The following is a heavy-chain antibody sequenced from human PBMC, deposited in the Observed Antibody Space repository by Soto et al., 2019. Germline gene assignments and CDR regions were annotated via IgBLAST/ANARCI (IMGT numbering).Heavy chain of an antibody. CDR1: GFTFRTSA. J-gene: IGHJ6*02. V-gene: IGHV3-30*18. CDR3: AKNHPYYYYGMDV. CDR2: ISYDGSLK. Sequence: GGSLRLSCAASGFTFRTSAMHWVRQAPGKGLEWVAFISYDGSLKYYADSVKGRFTISRDNSKNTLYLQMNSLRAEDTAVYYCAKNHPYYYYGMDVWGQGTTVTVSS.